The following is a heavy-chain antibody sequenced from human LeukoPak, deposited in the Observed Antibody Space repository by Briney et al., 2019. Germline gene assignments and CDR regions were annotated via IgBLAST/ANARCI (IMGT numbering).Heavy chain of an antibody. J-gene: IGHJ4*02. CDR3: AKGNYGSGSYESPDY. CDR2: ISSDGGNK. CDR1: GFTFSSYS. V-gene: IGHV3-30*18. D-gene: IGHD3-10*01. Sequence: GGSLRLSCAASGFTFSSYSMNWVRQAPGKGLEWVAVISSDGGNKYYAESVKGRFTISRDNSKNTLYLQMNSLRAEDTAVYYCAKGNYGSGSYESPDYWGQGTLVTVSS.